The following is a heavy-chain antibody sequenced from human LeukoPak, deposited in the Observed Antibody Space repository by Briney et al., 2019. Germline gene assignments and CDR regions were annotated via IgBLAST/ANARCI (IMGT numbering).Heavy chain of an antibody. J-gene: IGHJ4*02. CDR1: GVSTTNGIYY. Sequence: SGTLSLTCTVSGVSTTNGIYYWAWIRQSPGKGLEWIGSVHNVGSTYYNLSLRSRVTMSMDTSKNQFSLRLNSVTAADTAVYYCARHAEYNSGWHFYLDHWGQGILVTVSS. V-gene: IGHV4-39*01. CDR3: ARHAEYNSGWHFYLDH. CDR2: VHNVGST. D-gene: IGHD6-19*01.